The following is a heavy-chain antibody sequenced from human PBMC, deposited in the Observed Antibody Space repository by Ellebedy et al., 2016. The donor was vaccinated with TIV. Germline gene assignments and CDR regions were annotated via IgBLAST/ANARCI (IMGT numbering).Heavy chain of an antibody. J-gene: IGHJ4*02. Sequence: GESLKISCAASGFTFSSYAMHWVRQAPGKGLEWVAVISYDGSNKYYADSVKGRFTISRDNSKNTLYLQMNSLRAEDTAVYYCARGIGRLDYWGQGTLVTGSS. CDR1: GFTFSSYA. V-gene: IGHV3-30-3*01. CDR3: ARGIGRLDY. CDR2: ISYDGSNK.